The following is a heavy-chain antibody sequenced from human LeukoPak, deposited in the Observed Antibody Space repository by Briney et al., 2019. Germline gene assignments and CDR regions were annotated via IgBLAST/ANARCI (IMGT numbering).Heavy chain of an antibody. CDR2: INPNSGGT. CDR3: ATYCSSTSCPPNY. Sequence: GASVKVSCKASGYTFTCYYMHWVRQAPGQGLDWMGRINPNSGGTNYAQKFQGRVTMTRDTSISTAYMELSRLRSDDTAVYYCATYCSSTSCPPNYWGQGTLVTVSS. D-gene: IGHD2-2*01. V-gene: IGHV1-2*06. J-gene: IGHJ4*02. CDR1: GYTFTCYY.